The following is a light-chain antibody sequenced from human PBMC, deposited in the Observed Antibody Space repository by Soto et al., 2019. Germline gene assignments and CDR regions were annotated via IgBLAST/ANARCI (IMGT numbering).Light chain of an antibody. CDR3: QQANRYPWT. CDR1: QGISSY. CDR2: GAS. J-gene: IGKJ1*01. Sequence: DFPWTQSPSFPSASVGDRVNITCRASQGISSYLAWYQQKPRKAPEVLIFGASTLQSGVPSRFSGSGSGTDFNLTISRLQTEEFATYDCQQANRYPWTFGQGTKGDIK. V-gene: IGKV1-9*01.